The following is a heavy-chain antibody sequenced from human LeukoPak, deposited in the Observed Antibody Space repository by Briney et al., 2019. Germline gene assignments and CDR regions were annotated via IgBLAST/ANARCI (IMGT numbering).Heavy chain of an antibody. V-gene: IGHV1-69*05. D-gene: IGHD6-13*01. J-gene: IGHJ6*03. CDR3: ARGVAAPYYYYYMDV. Sequence: SVKVSCKASGGTFSSYAISWVRQAPGQGLEWMGGIIPIFGTANYAQKFQGRVTITTDESTSTACMELSSLRSEDTAVYYCARGVAAPYYYYYMDVWGKGTTVTVSS. CDR2: IIPIFGTA. CDR1: GGTFSSYA.